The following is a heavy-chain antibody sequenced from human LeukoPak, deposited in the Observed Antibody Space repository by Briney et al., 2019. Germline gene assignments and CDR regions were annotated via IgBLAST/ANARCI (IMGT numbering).Heavy chain of an antibody. CDR1: GGSISSGDYY. CDR3: ARGGYYDSSGPTRPTGFDY. J-gene: IGHJ4*02. V-gene: IGHV4-30-4*01. D-gene: IGHD3-22*01. CDR2: IYYSGST. Sequence: SETLSLTCTVSGGSISSGDYYWSWIRQPPGEGLEWIGYIYYSGSTYYNPSLKSRVTISVDTSKNQFSLKLSSVTAADTAVYYCARGGYYDSSGPTRPTGFDYWGQGTLVTVSS.